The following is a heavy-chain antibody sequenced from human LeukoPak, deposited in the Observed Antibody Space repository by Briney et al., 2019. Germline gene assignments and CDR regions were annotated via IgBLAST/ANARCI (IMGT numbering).Heavy chain of an antibody. CDR3: ARLPSGSYYGMDV. CDR1: GYSFSSGYY. D-gene: IGHD1-26*01. J-gene: IGHJ6*02. CDR2: IYYSGST. Sequence: SETLSLTCTVSGYSFSSGYYWGWIRPPPGKGLEWIGYIYYSGSTNYNPSLKSRVTISVDTSKNQFSLKLSSVTAADTAVYYCARLPSGSYYGMDVWGQGTTVTVSS. V-gene: IGHV4-38-2*02.